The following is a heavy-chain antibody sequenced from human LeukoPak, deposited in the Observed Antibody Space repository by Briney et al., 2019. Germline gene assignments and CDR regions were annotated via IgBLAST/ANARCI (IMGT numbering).Heavy chain of an antibody. V-gene: IGHV3-21*01. CDR2: ISSSSSYI. J-gene: IGHJ4*02. CDR3: ARDASWDIVVVPAAIPTRSDY. D-gene: IGHD2-2*01. Sequence: PGGSLRLSCAASGFTFSSYSMNWVRQAPGKGLEWVSSISSSSSYIYYADSVKGRFTISRDNAKNSLYLQMNSLRAEDTAVYYCARDASWDIVVVPAAIPTRSDYWGQGTLVTVSS. CDR1: GFTFSSYS.